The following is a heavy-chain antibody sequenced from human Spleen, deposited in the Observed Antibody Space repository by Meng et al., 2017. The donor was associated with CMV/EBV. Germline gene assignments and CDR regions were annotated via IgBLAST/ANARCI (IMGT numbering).Heavy chain of an antibody. Sequence: GGSLRLSCAASGFTFSSHEMNWVRQAPGKGLEWISYISSSGDTIYYADSVKGRFTISRDNAKNTLYLQMNSLRAEDTAVYYCARGSPYDFWSGYYTGHAFDIWGQGTMVTVSS. J-gene: IGHJ3*02. CDR2: ISSSGDTI. D-gene: IGHD3-3*01. CDR3: ARGSPYDFWSGYYTGHAFDI. V-gene: IGHV3-48*03. CDR1: GFTFSSHE.